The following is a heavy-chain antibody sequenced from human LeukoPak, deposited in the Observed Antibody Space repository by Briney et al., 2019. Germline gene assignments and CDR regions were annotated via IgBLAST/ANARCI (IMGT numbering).Heavy chain of an antibody. CDR1: GFTFSSYG. D-gene: IGHD6-19*01. J-gene: IGHJ3*02. CDR2: ISYDGSNK. Sequence: GGSLRLFCAASGFTFSSYGMHWVRQAPGKGLEWVAVISYDGSNKYYADSVKGRFTISRDNSKNTLYLQMNSLRAEDTAVYYCAKLGAIAVAGTAFDIWGQGTMVTVSS. V-gene: IGHV3-30*18. CDR3: AKLGAIAVAGTAFDI.